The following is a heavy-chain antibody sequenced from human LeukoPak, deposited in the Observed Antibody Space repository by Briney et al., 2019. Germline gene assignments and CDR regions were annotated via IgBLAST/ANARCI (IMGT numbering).Heavy chain of an antibody. CDR3: ATREGSSSWYRDY. Sequence: SVKVSCKASGGTFSSYAISWVRQAPGQGLEWMGGIIPIFGIANYAQKFQGRVTITADKSTSTAYMELSSLRSEDTAVYYCATREGSSSWYRDYWGQGTLVTVSS. D-gene: IGHD6-13*01. CDR2: IIPIFGIA. CDR1: GGTFSSYA. J-gene: IGHJ4*02. V-gene: IGHV1-69*17.